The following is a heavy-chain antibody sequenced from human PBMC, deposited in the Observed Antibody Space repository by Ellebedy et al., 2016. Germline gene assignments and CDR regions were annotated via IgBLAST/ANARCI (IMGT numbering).Heavy chain of an antibody. J-gene: IGHJ6*02. CDR1: GYTFTSYY. Sequence: ASVKVSCKASGYTFTSYYMHWVRQAPGQGLEWMGIINPNGGSTSYAQKFQGRVTMTRDTSTSTVYMELSSLRSEDTAVYYCARDGSYYDILTGYWGMDVWGQGTTVTVSS. CDR3: ARDGSYYDILTGYWGMDV. V-gene: IGHV1-46*01. D-gene: IGHD3-9*01. CDR2: INPNGGST.